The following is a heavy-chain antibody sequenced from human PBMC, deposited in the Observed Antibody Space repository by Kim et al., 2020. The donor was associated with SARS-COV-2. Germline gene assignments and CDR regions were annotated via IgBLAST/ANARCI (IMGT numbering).Heavy chain of an antibody. CDR3: ARKTYYDNSGSFES. CDR1: GDSITTRSHY. CDR2: IIHGGSS. Sequence: SETLSLTCSVSGDSITTRSHYWGWIRQSPGAGLEWIGNIIHGGSSYYNPSLMNRVQISMDTSSNQFSLKLNFVTAADTGVYYCARKTYYDNSGSFESWGQGTLVTVS. V-gene: IGHV4-39*01. J-gene: IGHJ4*02. D-gene: IGHD3-22*01.